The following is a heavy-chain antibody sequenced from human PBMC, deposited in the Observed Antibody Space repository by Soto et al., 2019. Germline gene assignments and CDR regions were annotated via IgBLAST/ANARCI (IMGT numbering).Heavy chain of an antibody. Sequence: QVQLVQSGAEVKKPGSSVKVSCKASGGTFSSYAISWVRQAPGHGLEWMGGIIPLFGTANYAQKFQGRVTITADESTSTAYMELSSLRSEDTAVYYCARDALGRSGSYSVFGYWGQGTLVTVSS. V-gene: IGHV1-69*01. CDR2: IIPLFGTA. J-gene: IGHJ4*02. CDR1: GGTFSSYA. CDR3: ARDALGRSGSYSVFGY. D-gene: IGHD1-26*01.